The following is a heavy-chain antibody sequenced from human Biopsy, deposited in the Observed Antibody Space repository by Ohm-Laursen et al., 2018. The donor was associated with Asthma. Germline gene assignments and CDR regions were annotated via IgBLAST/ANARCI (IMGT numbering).Heavy chain of an antibody. CDR1: GYTFTGYY. V-gene: IGHV1-2*04. CDR3: AREVLWFGESTNPGGMDV. Sequence: ASVTVSCKASGYTFTGYYMHWVRQAPGQGLEWMGWIIPNSGGTNYAQKFQGWVTMTRDTSISTAYMELSRLRSDDTAVYYCAREVLWFGESTNPGGMDVWGQGTTVTVSS. J-gene: IGHJ6*02. D-gene: IGHD3-10*01. CDR2: IIPNSGGT.